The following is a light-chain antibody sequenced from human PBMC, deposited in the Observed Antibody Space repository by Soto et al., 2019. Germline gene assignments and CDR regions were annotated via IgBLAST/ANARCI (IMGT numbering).Light chain of an antibody. V-gene: IGKV1-39*01. CDR2: AAS. J-gene: IGKJ1*01. CDR3: QQSYSTPRT. CDR1: QSISSY. Sequence: DIQMTQSPSSLSASVGDRVTITCRASQSISSYLNWYQQKPGKAPKLLMYAASSLQSGVPSRFSGSGSGTYVPLTITSLQPDDFATYYCQQSYSTPRTFGQGTKVEIK.